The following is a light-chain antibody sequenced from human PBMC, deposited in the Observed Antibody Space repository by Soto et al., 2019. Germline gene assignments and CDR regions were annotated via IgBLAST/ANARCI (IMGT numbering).Light chain of an antibody. V-gene: IGKV4-1*01. CDR3: QQYYSTPWT. J-gene: IGKJ1*01. CDR2: WAS. CDR1: QSVLYSSNNKNY. Sequence: DIVITQSPDSLAVSLGERATINFKSSQSVLYSSNNKNYLTWYQQKPGQPPKLLIYWASTRESGVPDRFSGSGSGTDFTLTISSLQAEDVAVYYCQQYYSTPWTFGQGTKVEIK.